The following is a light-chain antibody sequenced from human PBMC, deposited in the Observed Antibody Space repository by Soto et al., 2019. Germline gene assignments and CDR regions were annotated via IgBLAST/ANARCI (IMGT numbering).Light chain of an antibody. Sequence: DIQMTQSPSSLSAPVGDTVTITCRASQSSSNYLAWYQQKPWQVPNLLIYAASTLQSGVPSRDSGSGSGTDFTLTIRSLRPDDVAPYYCQKYNNAPRTFGGGPEVEI. J-gene: IGKJ4*02. CDR2: AAS. CDR1: QSSSNY. V-gene: IGKV1-27*01. CDR3: QKYNNAPRT.